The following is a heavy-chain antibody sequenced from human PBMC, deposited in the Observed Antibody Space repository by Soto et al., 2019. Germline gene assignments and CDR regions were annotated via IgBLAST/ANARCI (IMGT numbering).Heavy chain of an antibody. D-gene: IGHD1-26*01. J-gene: IGHJ5*02. CDR3: AKDYLRWAQS. Sequence: EVQLLESGGGLVQPGGSLRLSCAASGFTFSSYGMSWVRQAPGKGLEWVSAISGSGSTFYADSVKGRFTISRDNSKNTLYLQMNSLRAEDTAVYYCAKDYLRWAQSWGQGTLVTVSS. CDR2: ISGSGST. CDR1: GFTFSSYG. V-gene: IGHV3-23*01.